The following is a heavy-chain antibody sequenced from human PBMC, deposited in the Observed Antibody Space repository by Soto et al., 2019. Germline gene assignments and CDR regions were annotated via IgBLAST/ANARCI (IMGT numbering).Heavy chain of an antibody. CDR1: GGSISSYY. Sequence: QVQLQESGPGLVKPSETLSLTCTVSGGSISSYYWSWIRQPPGKGLEWIGYIYYSGSTNYNPSLKRRVTISVDTSKNQFSLKLSSVTAADTAVYYCARDGDGYSLDYWGQGTLVTVSS. V-gene: IGHV4-59*01. D-gene: IGHD2-15*01. CDR2: IYYSGST. J-gene: IGHJ4*02. CDR3: ARDGDGYSLDY.